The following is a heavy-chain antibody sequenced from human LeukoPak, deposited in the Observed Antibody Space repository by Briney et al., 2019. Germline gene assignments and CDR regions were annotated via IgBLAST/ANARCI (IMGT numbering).Heavy chain of an antibody. CDR3: ARSSVSGTYSGGY. Sequence: PSETLSLSCTVSGASISNNYWSWIRQPPGKGLEWIGYIYYSGSTKYNPSLKGRVTISVDMSKNQFSLKLSSVTAADTATYYCARSSVSGTYSGGYWGQGILVTVSS. D-gene: IGHD3-10*01. CDR1: GASISNNY. V-gene: IGHV4-59*01. CDR2: IYYSGST. J-gene: IGHJ4*02.